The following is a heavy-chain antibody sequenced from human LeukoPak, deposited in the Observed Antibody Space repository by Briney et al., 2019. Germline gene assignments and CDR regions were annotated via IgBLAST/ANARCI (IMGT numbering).Heavy chain of an antibody. J-gene: IGHJ4*02. V-gene: IGHV3-23*01. CDR2: ISGSGGST. CDR1: GFTFSSYA. Sequence: GGSLRLSCAASGFTFSSYAMSWVRQAPGKGLEWVSAISGSGGSTYYADSVKGRFTISRDNSKNTLYLQMNSLRAEDTAVYYCAKDVGTYYDFRSPFDYWGQGTLVTVSS. D-gene: IGHD3-3*01. CDR3: AKDVGTYYDFRSPFDY.